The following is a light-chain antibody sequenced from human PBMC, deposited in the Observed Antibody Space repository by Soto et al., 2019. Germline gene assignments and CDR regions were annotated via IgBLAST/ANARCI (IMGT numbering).Light chain of an antibody. CDR1: QSVSSSY. V-gene: IGKV3-20*01. Sequence: EIVLTQSPGTLSLSPGERATLSCRASQSVSSSYLAWYQQKPGQAPRLLIYGASSRATGIPDRFSVSGSGTDFTLNISRLEPDDFAVYYCQPYGSSPPYTFGQGTKLEIK. CDR2: GAS. CDR3: QPYGSSPPYT. J-gene: IGKJ2*01.